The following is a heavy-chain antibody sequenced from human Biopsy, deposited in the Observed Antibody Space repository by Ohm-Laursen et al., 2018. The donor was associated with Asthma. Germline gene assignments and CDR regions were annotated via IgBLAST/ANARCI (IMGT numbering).Heavy chain of an antibody. J-gene: IGHJ5*02. CDR1: GYTFTDYS. CDR2: INPNSGDT. Sequence: ASVKVSCKASGYTFTDYSIHWVRQAPGQGLEWMGRINPNSGDTKYAQRFQGRVTVTGDRSISTAYMELSRLRSDDTAVYYCARDRGYCSGGTCPSWFDPWGQGTLVVVSS. V-gene: IGHV1-2*06. CDR3: ARDRGYCSGGTCPSWFDP. D-gene: IGHD2-15*01.